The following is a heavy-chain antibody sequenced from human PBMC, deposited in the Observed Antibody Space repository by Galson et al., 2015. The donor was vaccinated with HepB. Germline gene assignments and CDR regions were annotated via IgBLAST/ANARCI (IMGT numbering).Heavy chain of an antibody. D-gene: IGHD2-15*01. CDR3: AKGRIASCYSCIDH. Sequence: SLRLSCAASGFTFSSYAMTWVRQAPGKRLEWVSVFCGNNDNTYYADSVKGRFTISRDNSQNTLYLQMNGLRAEDTAVYFCAKGRIASCYSCIDHWGQGTLVTVSS. V-gene: IGHV3-23*01. CDR2: FCGNNDNT. CDR1: GFTFSSYA. J-gene: IGHJ4*02.